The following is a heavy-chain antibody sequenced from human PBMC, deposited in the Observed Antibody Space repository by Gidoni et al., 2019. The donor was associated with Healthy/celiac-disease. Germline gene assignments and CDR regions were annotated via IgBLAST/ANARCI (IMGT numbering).Heavy chain of an antibody. Sequence: QVQLQQWGAGLLKPSETLSPTCAVYGGSFSGYYWSWIRQPPGKGLGWIGEINHSGSTNYNPSLKSRVTISVDTSKNQFSLKLSSVTAADTAVYYCARGRSIAAAGGFDYWGQGTLVTVSS. D-gene: IGHD6-13*01. CDR2: INHSGST. CDR3: ARGRSIAAAGGFDY. CDR1: GGSFSGYY. J-gene: IGHJ4*02. V-gene: IGHV4-34*01.